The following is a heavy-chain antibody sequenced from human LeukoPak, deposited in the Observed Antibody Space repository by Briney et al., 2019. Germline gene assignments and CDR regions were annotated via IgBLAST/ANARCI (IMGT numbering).Heavy chain of an antibody. Sequence: SETLSLTCSVFGGSIGSSFWNWIRLSPGKGLEWIGYISYNGRTNYSPSLKSRVIISIDTSKNQLSLNLTSVTAADTALYYCVRDRSGTYYNFDVWSQGTMVSVSA. CDR1: GGSIGSSF. J-gene: IGHJ3*01. CDR2: ISYNGRT. D-gene: IGHD1-26*01. V-gene: IGHV4-59*13. CDR3: VRDRSGTYYNFDV.